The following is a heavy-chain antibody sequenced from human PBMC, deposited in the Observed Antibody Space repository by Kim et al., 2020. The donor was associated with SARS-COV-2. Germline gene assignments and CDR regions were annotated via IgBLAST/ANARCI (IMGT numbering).Heavy chain of an antibody. CDR3: ATEYSSSSAFDY. Sequence: GGSLRLSCAASGFSFSTYGMHWVRQAPGKGLEWVAMIWNDGSNKYYGDSVKGRFTISRDNSKNKLYLQMNNLRAEDKAVYYCATEYSSSSAFDYWGQGTLVTVSS. D-gene: IGHD6-6*01. CDR1: GFSFSTYG. J-gene: IGHJ4*02. V-gene: IGHV3-33*03. CDR2: IWNDGSNK.